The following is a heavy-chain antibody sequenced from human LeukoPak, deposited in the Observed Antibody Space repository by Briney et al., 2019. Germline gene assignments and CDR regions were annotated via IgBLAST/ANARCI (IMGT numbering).Heavy chain of an antibody. D-gene: IGHD3-9*01. V-gene: IGHV1-8*01. J-gene: IGHJ4*02. CDR2: MNPNSGNT. Sequence: GASVKVSCKASGYTLSSYDMNWVRQATGQGLEWMGWMNPNSGNTGYAQKFQGRVTMTRNTSISTAYMELSSLRSEDTAVYYCAREEFSHILTGYYHQPFDYWGQGTLVTVSS. CDR3: AREEFSHILTGYYHQPFDY. CDR1: GYTLSSYD.